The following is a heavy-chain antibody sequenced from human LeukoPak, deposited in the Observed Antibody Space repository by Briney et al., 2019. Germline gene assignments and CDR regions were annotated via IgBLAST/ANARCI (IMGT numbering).Heavy chain of an antibody. Sequence: PSETLSLTCTVSGGSISSYYWSWIRQPPGKGLEWIGYIYYSGSTNYNPSLKSRVTISVDTSKNQFSLKLSSVTAADTAVYYCARGRAVPGTPIDYWGQGTLVTVSS. CDR3: ARGRAVPGTPIDY. V-gene: IGHV4-59*01. J-gene: IGHJ4*02. D-gene: IGHD6-19*01. CDR1: GGSISSYY. CDR2: IYYSGST.